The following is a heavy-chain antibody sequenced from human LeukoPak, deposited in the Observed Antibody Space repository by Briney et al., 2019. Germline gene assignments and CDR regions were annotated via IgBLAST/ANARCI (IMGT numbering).Heavy chain of an antibody. V-gene: IGHV4-38-2*01. CDR2: IYHSGST. CDR1: GYSISSGYY. Sequence: PSETLSLTCAVSGYSISSGYYWGWIRQPSGKGLEWIGSIYHSGSTYYNPSLKSRVTISVDTSKNQFSLKLSSVTAADTAVYYCARGISGWYEFDYWGQGTLVTVSS. D-gene: IGHD6-19*01. CDR3: ARGISGWYEFDY. J-gene: IGHJ4*02.